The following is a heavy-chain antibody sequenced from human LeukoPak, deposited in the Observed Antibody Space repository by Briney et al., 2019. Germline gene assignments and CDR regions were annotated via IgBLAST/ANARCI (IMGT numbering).Heavy chain of an antibody. CDR3: ARRTGHSYFDY. Sequence: GGSLRLSCSASGFTFSDYYMSWIRQTPGKGLEWISYISGTGTTIYSADSLKGRFTISRDNAKNSLCLQMNSLRAEDTAVYYCARRTGHSYFDYWGQGTLVTVSS. V-gene: IGHV3-11*01. J-gene: IGHJ4*02. CDR1: GFTFSDYY. CDR2: ISGTGTTI. D-gene: IGHD1-14*01.